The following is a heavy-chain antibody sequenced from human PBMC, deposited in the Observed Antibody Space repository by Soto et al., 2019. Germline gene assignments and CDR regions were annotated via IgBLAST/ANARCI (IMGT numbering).Heavy chain of an antibody. V-gene: IGHV4-4*02. D-gene: IGHD2-15*01. Sequence: PSETLSLTCAVSSGSISSSNWWSWVRQPPGKGLEWIGEIYHSGSTNYNPSLKSRVTISVDKSKNQFSLKLSSVTAADTAVYYCARVVVAYENWFDPWGQGTLVTVSS. CDR3: ARVVVAYENWFDP. J-gene: IGHJ5*02. CDR2: IYHSGST. CDR1: SGSISSSNW.